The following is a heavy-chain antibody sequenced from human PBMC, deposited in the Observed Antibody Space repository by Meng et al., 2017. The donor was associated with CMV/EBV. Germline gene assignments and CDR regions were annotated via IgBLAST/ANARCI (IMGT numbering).Heavy chain of an antibody. CDR3: ARDKTGVVELFDY. Sequence: GESLKISCAASGFTFSSYSMNWVRQAPGKRLEWVSSISSNNSYIYYADSVKGRFTISRDNAKNSPYLQMNSLRAEDTAVYYCARDKTGVVELFDYWGQGTLVTVSS. CDR2: ISSNNSYI. D-gene: IGHD2-15*01. CDR1: GFTFSSYS. V-gene: IGHV3-21*01. J-gene: IGHJ4*02.